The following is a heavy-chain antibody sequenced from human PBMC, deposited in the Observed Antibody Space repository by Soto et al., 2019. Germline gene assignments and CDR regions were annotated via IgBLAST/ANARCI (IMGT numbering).Heavy chain of an antibody. CDR3: ARDPPITTDFGLDV. CDR1: GFTVSTNY. V-gene: IGHV3-66*01. Sequence: PGGSLRLSCAASGFTVSTNYMSWVRQAPGKGLEWVSFIYTDGRTYYADSVKGRFTISRDDSKNTVYFQMNSLRAEDTAVYYCARDPPITTDFGLDVWGQGTTVTVSS. J-gene: IGHJ6*02. D-gene: IGHD4-17*01. CDR2: IYTDGRT.